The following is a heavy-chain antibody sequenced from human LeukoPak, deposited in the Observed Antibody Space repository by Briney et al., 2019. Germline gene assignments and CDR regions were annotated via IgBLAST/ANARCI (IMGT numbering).Heavy chain of an antibody. CDR1: GFNFSSFV. Sequence: GGSLRLSCAASGFNFSSFVMHWVRQAPGKGLEWVAVIWYDGSNKYYADSVKGRFTISRDNTKNTLYLQMNSLRAEDTAVYYCARGPSAYPKCFDYWGQGTLVTVSS. CDR2: IWYDGSNK. V-gene: IGHV3-33*01. CDR3: ARGPSAYPKCFDY. J-gene: IGHJ4*02. D-gene: IGHD5-12*01.